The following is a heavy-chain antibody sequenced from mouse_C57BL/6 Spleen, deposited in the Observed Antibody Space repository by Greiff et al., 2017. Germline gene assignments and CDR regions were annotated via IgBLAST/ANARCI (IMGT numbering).Heavy chain of an antibody. CDR2: INPSNGGT. CDR3: ARSGYYGSSSAWFAY. V-gene: IGHV1-53*01. Sequence: QVQLQQPGTELVKPGASVKLSCKASGYTFPSYWMHWVKQRPGQGLEWIGNINPSNGGTNYNEKFKSKATLTVDKSSSTAYMQLSSLTSEDSAVYYCARSGYYGSSSAWFAYWGQGTLVTVSA. J-gene: IGHJ3*01. D-gene: IGHD1-1*01. CDR1: GYTFPSYW.